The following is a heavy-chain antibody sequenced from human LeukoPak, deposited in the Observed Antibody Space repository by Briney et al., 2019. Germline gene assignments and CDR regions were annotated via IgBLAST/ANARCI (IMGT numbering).Heavy chain of an antibody. V-gene: IGHV4-39*07. D-gene: IGHD4-23*01. Sequence: PSETLSLTCTVSGGSISSSNYYWGWIRQPPGKGLEWIGSINYSGSTYYNPSLKSRVTISVDTSKNQFSLKLSSVTAADTAVYFCARVKAVVTPWVFDYWGQGSLVTVSS. CDR1: GGSISSSNYY. CDR3: ARVKAVVTPWVFDY. J-gene: IGHJ4*02. CDR2: INYSGST.